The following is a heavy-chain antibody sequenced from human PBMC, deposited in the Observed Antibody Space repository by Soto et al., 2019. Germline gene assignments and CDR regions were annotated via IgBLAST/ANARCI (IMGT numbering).Heavy chain of an antibody. CDR1: GFTFSSYG. J-gene: IGHJ4*02. V-gene: IGHV3-33*01. CDR2: IWYDGSNK. D-gene: IGHD3-10*01. CDR3: ARDLGSSASVSYPDG. Sequence: PGGSLRLSCAASGFTFSSYGMHWVRQAPGKGLEWVAVIWYDGSNKYYADSVKGRFTISRDNSKNTLYLQMNSLRAEDTAVYFCARDLGSSASVSYPDGWGQGTRVTVSS.